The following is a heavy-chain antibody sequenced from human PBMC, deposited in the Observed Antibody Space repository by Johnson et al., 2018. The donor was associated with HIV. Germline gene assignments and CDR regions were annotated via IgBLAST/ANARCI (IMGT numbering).Heavy chain of an antibody. J-gene: IGHJ3*02. CDR3: SYIFVDTAMDKTTTDAFDI. CDR1: GFTFSSYA. CDR2: ISSNGGST. V-gene: IGHV3-23*04. Sequence: VQLVESGGGVVQPGRSLRLSCAASGFTFSSYAMSWVRQAPGKGLEWVSAISSNGGSTYYANSVKGRFTISRDNSKNTLYLQMNSLRAEDTAVYYCSYIFVDTAMDKTTTDAFDIWGQGTMVTVSS. D-gene: IGHD5-18*01.